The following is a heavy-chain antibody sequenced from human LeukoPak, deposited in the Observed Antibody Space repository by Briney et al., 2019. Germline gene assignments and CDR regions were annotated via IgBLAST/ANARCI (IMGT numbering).Heavy chain of an antibody. CDR1: GFTVSGNS. CDR3: ARRAGAYSHPYDY. J-gene: IGHJ4*02. CDR2: IYSDNT. Sequence: GGSLRLSCTVSGFTVSGNSMSWVRQAPGKGLEWVSFIYSDNTHYSDSVKGRFTISRDNSKNTLYFQMNSLRAEDTAVYYCARRAGAYSHPYDYWGQGTLVTVSS. D-gene: IGHD4/OR15-4a*01. V-gene: IGHV3-53*01.